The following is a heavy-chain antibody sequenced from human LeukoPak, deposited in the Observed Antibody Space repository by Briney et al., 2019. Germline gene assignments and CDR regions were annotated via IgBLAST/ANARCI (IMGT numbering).Heavy chain of an antibody. CDR2: IYYSGST. V-gene: IGHV4-39*07. CDR1: GGSISSSSYY. Sequence: SETLSLTCTVSGGSISSSSYYWGWIRQPPGKGLEWIGSIYYSGSTYYNPSLKSRVTFSLDTSKNQFSLKLSSVTAADTAVYYCAREEESFFDYWGQGTLVTVSS. D-gene: IGHD3-10*01. CDR3: AREEESFFDY. J-gene: IGHJ4*02.